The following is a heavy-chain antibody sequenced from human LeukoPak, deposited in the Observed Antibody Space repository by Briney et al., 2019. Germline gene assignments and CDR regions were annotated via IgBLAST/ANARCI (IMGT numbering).Heavy chain of an antibody. Sequence: GGSLRLSCAASGFTFSSYWMSWVRQAPGKGLEWVANLKQDGSEKYYVDSVKGRFTISRDNAKNSLYLQMNSLRAEDTAVYYCARGSDYGDYMGLKNDYWGQGTLVTVSS. D-gene: IGHD4-17*01. V-gene: IGHV3-7*01. CDR2: LKQDGSEK. J-gene: IGHJ4*02. CDR1: GFTFSSYW. CDR3: ARGSDYGDYMGLKNDY.